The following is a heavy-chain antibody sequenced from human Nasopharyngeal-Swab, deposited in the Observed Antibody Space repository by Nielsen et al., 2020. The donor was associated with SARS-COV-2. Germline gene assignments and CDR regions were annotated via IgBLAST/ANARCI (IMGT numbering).Heavy chain of an antibody. J-gene: IGHJ6*03. CDR3: ARGQDAYYYMDV. V-gene: IGHV4-34*01. D-gene: IGHD2-15*01. CDR1: GGTLNGFP. Sequence: SETLSLTCVVFGGTLNGFPWNWIRQTPGKGLEWIGEINDRGSGNYNPSLRSRVTISAGTSNIQFSLKLNSVTATDTAVYYCARGQDAYYYMDVWGEGTTVTVSS. CDR2: INDRGSG.